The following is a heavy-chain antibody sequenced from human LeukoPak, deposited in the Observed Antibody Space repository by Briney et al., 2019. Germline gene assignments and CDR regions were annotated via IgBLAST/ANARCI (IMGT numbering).Heavy chain of an antibody. Sequence: ETLSLTCTVSGGSISSYYWSWIRQPAGKGLEWIGRIYTSGSTNYNPSLKSRVTMSVDTSKNQFSLKLSSVTAADTAVYYCASPSDPYSNSRYDYWGQGTLVTVSS. D-gene: IGHD4-4*01. J-gene: IGHJ4*02. V-gene: IGHV4-4*07. CDR2: IYTSGST. CDR1: GGSISSYY. CDR3: ASPSDPYSNSRYDY.